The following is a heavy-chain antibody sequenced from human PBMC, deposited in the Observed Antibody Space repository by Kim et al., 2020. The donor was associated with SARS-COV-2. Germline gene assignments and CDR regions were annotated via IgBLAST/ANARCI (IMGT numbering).Heavy chain of an antibody. Sequence: GGSLRLSCAASGFTFSSYEMNWVRQAPGKGLEWISYISSSGTTMHYADSVKGRFTISRYNAKNSLYLQMNSLRAEHTAIYYCSRDGPRSGEFDWWGQGT. J-gene: IGHJ4*02. CDR1: GFTFSSYE. V-gene: IGHV3-48*03. CDR3: SRDGPRSGEFDW. CDR2: ISSSGTTM. D-gene: IGHD3-10*01.